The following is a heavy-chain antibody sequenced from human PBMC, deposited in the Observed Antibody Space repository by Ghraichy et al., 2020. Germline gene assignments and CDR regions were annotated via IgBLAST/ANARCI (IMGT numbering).Heavy chain of an antibody. CDR1: GGTFSSYA. CDR2: IIPIFGTA. D-gene: IGHD4-23*01. J-gene: IGHJ3*02. Sequence: SVKVSCKASGGTFSSYAISWVRQAPGQGLEWMGGIIPIFGTANYAQNFQGRVTITADKSTSTAYMELSSLRSEDTAVYYCARPTVVTLAQYAFDIWGQGTMVTVSS. V-gene: IGHV1-69*06. CDR3: ARPTVVTLAQYAFDI.